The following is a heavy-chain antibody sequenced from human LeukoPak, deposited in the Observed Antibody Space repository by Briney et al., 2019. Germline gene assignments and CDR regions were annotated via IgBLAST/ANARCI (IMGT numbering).Heavy chain of an antibody. Sequence: PGGSLRLSCAASGFTFSDYYMSWIRQAPGKGLEWVSYISSSGSTIYYADSVKGRSTISRDNSKNTLYLQMNSLRAEDTAVYYCAKDLSGSYYLRYFDYWGQGTLVTLSS. CDR3: AKDLSGSYYLRYFDY. CDR2: ISSSGSTI. V-gene: IGHV3-11*01. J-gene: IGHJ4*02. CDR1: GFTFSDYY. D-gene: IGHD3-10*01.